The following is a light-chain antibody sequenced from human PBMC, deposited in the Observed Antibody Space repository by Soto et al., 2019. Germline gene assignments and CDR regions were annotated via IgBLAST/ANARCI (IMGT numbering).Light chain of an antibody. J-gene: IGKJ1*01. CDR3: QQYNSYSWT. V-gene: IGKV1-5*01. CDR1: QCISRY. CDR2: DAS. Sequence: DIRWTQAASFRSAAVGDRVTMTCGASQCISRYLAWYQQKPGKAPKLLIYDASSLQSAVPSRFSGSASGTELTLTTSSLQPDDLATHYCQQYNSYSWTFGPGTKVDIK.